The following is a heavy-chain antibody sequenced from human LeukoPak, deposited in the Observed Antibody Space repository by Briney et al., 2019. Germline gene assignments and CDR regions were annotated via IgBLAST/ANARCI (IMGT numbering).Heavy chain of an antibody. J-gene: IGHJ5*02. D-gene: IGHD3-9*01. Sequence: ASVKVSCKASGYTFTGYYMRWVRQAPGQGLEWMGWINPNSGGTNYAQKFQGRVTMTRDTSISTAYMELSRLRSDDTAVYYCARGVKTWRLRYFEGWFDPWGQGTLVTVSS. CDR2: INPNSGGT. V-gene: IGHV1-2*02. CDR3: ARGVKTWRLRYFEGWFDP. CDR1: GYTFTGYY.